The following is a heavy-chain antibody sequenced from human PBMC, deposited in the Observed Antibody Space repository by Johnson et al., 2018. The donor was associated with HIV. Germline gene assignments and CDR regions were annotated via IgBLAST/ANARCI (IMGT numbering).Heavy chain of an antibody. CDR3: AKGRSGGSGAFDI. CDR1: GFTFSSYA. CDR2: IRYDESNI. J-gene: IGHJ3*02. V-gene: IGHV3-30*02. Sequence: VQPGTSLRLSCAASGFTFSSYAMHWVRQAPGKGLEWVAFIRYDESNIYYADSVKGRFIISRDNSKNTLYVQMNRLRPEDTAAYFCAKGRSGGSGAFDIWGQGTVVTVSS. D-gene: IGHD3-10*01.